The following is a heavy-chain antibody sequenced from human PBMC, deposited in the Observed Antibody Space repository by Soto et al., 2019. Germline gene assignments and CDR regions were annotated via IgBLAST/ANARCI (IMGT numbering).Heavy chain of an antibody. CDR1: GYTFTNYW. J-gene: IGHJ6*02. V-gene: IGHV5-51*01. CDR2: IYPGDSDT. CDR3: AASIFYYGMDV. Sequence: SLKISCKGSGYTFTNYWIGWVRQMPGKGLEWMGIIYPGDSDTKYNPSFQGQVTISADKSITTTYLQWSSLKASDTAIYYCAASIFYYGMDVWGQGTTVTVSS.